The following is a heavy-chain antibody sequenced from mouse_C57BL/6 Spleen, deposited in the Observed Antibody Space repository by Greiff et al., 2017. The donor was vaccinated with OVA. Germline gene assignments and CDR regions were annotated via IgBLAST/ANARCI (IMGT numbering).Heavy chain of an antibody. CDR1: GFSLTSYG. J-gene: IGHJ2*01. CDR2: IWSGGST. D-gene: IGHD2-2*01. CDR3: AKAALYGYHVDY. V-gene: IGHV2-2*01. Sequence: QVQLKESGPGLVQPSQCLSITCTVSGFSLTSYGVHWVRQSPGKGLEWLGVIWSGGSTDYNAAFISRLSISKDNSKSQVFFKMNSLQADDTALYYCAKAALYGYHVDYWGQGTTLTVSS.